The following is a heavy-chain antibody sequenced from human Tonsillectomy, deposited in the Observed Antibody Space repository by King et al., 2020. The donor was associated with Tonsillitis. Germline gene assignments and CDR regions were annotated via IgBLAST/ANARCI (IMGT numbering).Heavy chain of an antibody. CDR2: IYSGGST. V-gene: IGHV3-66*01. D-gene: IGHD2-2*01. CDR1: GFTVSSNY. Sequence: VQLVESGGGLVQPGGSLRLSCAASGFTVSSNYMSWVRQAPGKGLEWVSVIYSGGSTYYADSVKGRFTISRDNSKNTLYLQMNSLSAEDTAVYYCARFATSWYGGRYFDYWGQGTLFTVSS. CDR3: ARFATSWYGGRYFDY. J-gene: IGHJ4*02.